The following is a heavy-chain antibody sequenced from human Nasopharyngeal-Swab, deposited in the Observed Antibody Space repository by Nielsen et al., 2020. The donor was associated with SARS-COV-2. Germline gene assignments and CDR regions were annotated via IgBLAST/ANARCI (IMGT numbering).Heavy chain of an antibody. J-gene: IGHJ4*02. V-gene: IGHV3-11*01. CDR3: AVAIWFGELLGSY. CDR1: GFTFSDYY. CDR2: ISSSGSTI. D-gene: IGHD3-10*01. Sequence: GGSLRLSCAASGFTFSDYYMSWIRQAPGKRLEWVSYISSSGSTIYYADSVKGRFTISRDNAKNSLYLQMNSLRAEDTAVYYCAVAIWFGELLGSYWGQGTLVTVSS.